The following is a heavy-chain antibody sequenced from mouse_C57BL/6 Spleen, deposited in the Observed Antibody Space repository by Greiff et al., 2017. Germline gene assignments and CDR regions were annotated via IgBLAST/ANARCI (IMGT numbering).Heavy chain of an antibody. CDR1: GYTFTSYW. Sequence: QVQLQQPGAELVRPGSSVKLSCKASGYTFTSYWMHWVKQRPIQGLEWIGNIDPSDSEPHYNQKFKDKATLTVDKSSSTAYMQLSSLTSEDSAVYYCAATEYYAMDYWGQGTSVTVSS. J-gene: IGHJ4*01. V-gene: IGHV1-52*01. CDR2: IDPSDSEP. D-gene: IGHD1-1*01. CDR3: AATEYYAMDY.